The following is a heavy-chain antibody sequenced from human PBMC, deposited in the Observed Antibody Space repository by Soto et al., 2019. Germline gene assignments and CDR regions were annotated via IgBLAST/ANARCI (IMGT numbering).Heavy chain of an antibody. J-gene: IGHJ4*02. V-gene: IGHV3-21*01. Sequence: GGSLRLSCAASGFTFSRYSMNWVREAPGKGLEWVSSISSSSSYIYYADSVKGRFTISRDNAKNSLYLQMNSLRAEDTAVYYCAREAVVPAAMGFDYWGQGTLVTVSS. CDR2: ISSSSSYI. CDR3: AREAVVPAAMGFDY. CDR1: GFTFSRYS. D-gene: IGHD2-2*01.